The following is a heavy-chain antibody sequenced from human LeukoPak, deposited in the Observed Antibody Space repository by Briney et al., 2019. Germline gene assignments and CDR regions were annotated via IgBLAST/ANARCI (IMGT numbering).Heavy chain of an antibody. CDR3: AKVRSGSYGPGDFDY. CDR2: ISGSGGST. D-gene: IGHD1-26*01. CDR1: GFTFSSYA. V-gene: IGHV3-23*01. Sequence: GGSLRLSCAASGFTFSSYAMRWVRQAPGKGLEWISAISGSGGSTYYADSVKGRFTISRDNSKNTLYLQMNSLRAEDTAVYYCAKVRSGSYGPGDFDYWGQGTLVTVSS. J-gene: IGHJ4*02.